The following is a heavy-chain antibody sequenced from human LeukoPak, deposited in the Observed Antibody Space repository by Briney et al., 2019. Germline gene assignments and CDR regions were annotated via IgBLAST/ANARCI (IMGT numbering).Heavy chain of an antibody. Sequence: GASVKVSCKASGYTFTSYGISWVRQAPGQGLEWMGRISAYNGNTNYAQKLQGRVTMTTDTSTSTAYMELRSLRSDDTAAYYCARALRDFWSGYYFDYWGQGTLVTVSS. V-gene: IGHV1-18*01. CDR2: ISAYNGNT. CDR3: ARALRDFWSGYYFDY. J-gene: IGHJ4*02. D-gene: IGHD3-3*01. CDR1: GYTFTSYG.